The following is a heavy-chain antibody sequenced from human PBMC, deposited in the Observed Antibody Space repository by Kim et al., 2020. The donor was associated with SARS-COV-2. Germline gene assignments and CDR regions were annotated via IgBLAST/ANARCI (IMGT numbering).Heavy chain of an antibody. CDR1: GYTLTELS. Sequence: ASVKVSCKVSGYTLTELSMHWVRQAPGKGLERMGGFDPEDGETIYAQKFQGRVTMTEDTSTDTAYMELSSLRSEDTAVYYCATAFPITMVRGVIRNYYYYYGMDVWGQGTTVTVSS. V-gene: IGHV1-24*01. CDR3: ATAFPITMVRGVIRNYYYYYGMDV. D-gene: IGHD3-10*01. J-gene: IGHJ6*02. CDR2: FDPEDGET.